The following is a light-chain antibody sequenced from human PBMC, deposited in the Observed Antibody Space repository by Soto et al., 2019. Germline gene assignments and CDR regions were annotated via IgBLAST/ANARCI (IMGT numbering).Light chain of an antibody. J-gene: IGLJ1*01. CDR3: CSYAGKYNFV. Sequence: QSALTQPRSVSGSPGQSVTISCTGSSSVVATYNYVSWYQQHPDKGPKLMIYDVSKRPSGVPDRFSGSKSGNTASLTISGLQAEDEADYFCCSYAGKYNFVLGTGTKVTVL. CDR2: DVS. CDR1: SSVVATYNY. V-gene: IGLV2-11*01.